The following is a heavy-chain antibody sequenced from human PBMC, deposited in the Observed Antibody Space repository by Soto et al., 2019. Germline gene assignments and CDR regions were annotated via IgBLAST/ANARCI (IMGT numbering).Heavy chain of an antibody. D-gene: IGHD6-13*01. CDR2: IDPSGGST. V-gene: IGHV1-46*01. CDR1: GYTFSNNY. CDR3: ARADGAIALYY. Sequence: ASVKVSCKASGYTFSNNYMHWVRQAPGQGLEWMGIIDPSGGSTSYPQKFQGRVTMTRDTSTSTVYMEVSSLTSEYTAAYYCARADGAIALYYWGQGTLVTVSS. J-gene: IGHJ4*02.